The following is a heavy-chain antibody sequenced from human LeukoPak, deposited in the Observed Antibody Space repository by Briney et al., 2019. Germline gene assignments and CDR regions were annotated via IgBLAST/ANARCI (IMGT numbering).Heavy chain of an antibody. CDR3: ARGTKYQLPYYFDY. CDR1: GGSISSYC. D-gene: IGHD2-2*01. J-gene: IGHJ4*02. CDR2: IYYSGST. V-gene: IGHV4-59*01. Sequence: SETLSLTCTVSGGSISSYCWSWLRQPPGKGLEWIGYIYYSGSTNYNPSLKSRVTISVDTSKNHFSLKLSSVTAADTAVYYCARGTKYQLPYYFDYWGQGTLVTVSS.